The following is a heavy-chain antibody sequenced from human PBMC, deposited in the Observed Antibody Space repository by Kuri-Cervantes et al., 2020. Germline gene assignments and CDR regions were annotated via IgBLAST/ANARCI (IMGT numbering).Heavy chain of an antibody. D-gene: IGHD3-16*02. CDR3: TTRSGLGELSDEWDWFDP. CDR1: GFTFSNYA. CDR2: ISGSGGST. V-gene: IGHV3-23*01. J-gene: IGHJ5*02. Sequence: GESLKISCAASGFTFSNYAMTWVRQAPGKGLEWVSAISGSGGSTYYADPVKGRFTISRDNSKNTLYLQMNSLKTEDTAVYYCTTRSGLGELSDEWDWFDPWGQGTLVTVSS.